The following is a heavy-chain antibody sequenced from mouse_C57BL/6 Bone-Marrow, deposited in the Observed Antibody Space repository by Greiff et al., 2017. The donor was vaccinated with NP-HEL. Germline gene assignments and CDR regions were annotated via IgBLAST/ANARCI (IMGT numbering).Heavy chain of an antibody. J-gene: IGHJ2*01. CDR2: ISDGGRYT. CDR1: GFTFSSYA. V-gene: IGHV5-4*01. Sequence: EVMLVESGGGLVKPGGSLKLSCAASGFTFSSYAMSWVRPTPAKRLAWVATISDGGRYTYYPDNVKGRFPISRDNAKNNLYLQMSHLKSEDTAMYYCARELGTVDYWGQGATLTVSS. CDR3: ARELGTVDY. D-gene: IGHD4-1*01.